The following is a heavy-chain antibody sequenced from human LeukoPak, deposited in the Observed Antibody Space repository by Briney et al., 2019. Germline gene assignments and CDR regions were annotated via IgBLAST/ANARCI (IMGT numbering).Heavy chain of an antibody. J-gene: IGHJ4*02. CDR3: AKNAVHWNYFRLFDY. CDR2: ISGSGGST. V-gene: IGHV3-23*01. D-gene: IGHD1-7*01. Sequence: GGSLRLSCAASGFTFSSYAMSWVRQAPGKGLEWVSAISGSGGSTYYADSVKGRFTISRDNSKNTLYLQMNTLRAEDTAVHYCAKNAVHWNYFRLFDYWGQGALVTVSS. CDR1: GFTFSSYA.